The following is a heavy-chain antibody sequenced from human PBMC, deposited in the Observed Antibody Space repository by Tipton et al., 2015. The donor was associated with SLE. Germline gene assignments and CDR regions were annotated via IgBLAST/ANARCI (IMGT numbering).Heavy chain of an antibody. CDR3: ARGSLGRHYDFLTGRTYYYFYYMDV. V-gene: IGHV4-59*01. Sequence: TLSLTCTVSGGSINNYYWSWIRQPPGKGLEWIGYLSDSGSTNYNPSLKSRVTISVDTSKNHFSLKLSSVTAADTAVYYCARGSLGRHYDFLTGRTYYYFYYMDVWGKGTTVTVSS. CDR2: LSDSGST. D-gene: IGHD3-9*01. J-gene: IGHJ6*03. CDR1: GGSINNYY.